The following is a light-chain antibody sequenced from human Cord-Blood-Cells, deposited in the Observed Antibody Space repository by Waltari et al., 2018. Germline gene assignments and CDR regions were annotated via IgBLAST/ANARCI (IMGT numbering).Light chain of an antibody. CDR3: SSYTSSSTWV. CDR2: DVS. Sequence: QSALTQPASVSGSPGQSITISCTGTSSDVGGYNYVSWYQQHPAKAPKLMIYDVSKRPSGVSKRFSGSKSGNTASLTISGLQAEDEADYYCSSYTSSSTWVFGGGTKLTVL. V-gene: IGLV2-14*01. CDR1: SSDVGGYNY. J-gene: IGLJ3*02.